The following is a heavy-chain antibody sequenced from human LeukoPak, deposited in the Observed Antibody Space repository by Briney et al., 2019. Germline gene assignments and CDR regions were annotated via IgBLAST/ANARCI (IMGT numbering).Heavy chain of an antibody. CDR2: IYYSGNT. Sequence: PSETLSLTCTVSGGSISNYYWSWFRQPPGKALEWIGYIYYSGNTDYNPSLKSRLTISVDTPKNHFSLRLSPVTAADTAVYYCARHSETCSGDYCFLDYFDYWGRGTLVTVSS. V-gene: IGHV4-59*08. CDR1: GGSISNYY. J-gene: IGHJ4*02. CDR3: ARHSETCSGDYCFLDYFDY. D-gene: IGHD3-22*01.